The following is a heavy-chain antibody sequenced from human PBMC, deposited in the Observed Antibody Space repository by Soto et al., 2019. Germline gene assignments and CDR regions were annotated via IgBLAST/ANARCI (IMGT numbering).Heavy chain of an antibody. CDR2: ISSYDST. CDR3: ATGPQRHSIYFY. V-gene: IGHV3-53*01. D-gene: IGHD3-10*01. Sequence: PGGSLRLSCAAFDFSVSNKFMTWVRQAPGKGLEWIAVISSYDSTHYADSVTGRFTISRDSSENTVFLQMNGLRAEDTAIYYCATGPQRHSIYFYWGQGTMVTVSS. J-gene: IGHJ4*02. CDR1: DFSVSNKF.